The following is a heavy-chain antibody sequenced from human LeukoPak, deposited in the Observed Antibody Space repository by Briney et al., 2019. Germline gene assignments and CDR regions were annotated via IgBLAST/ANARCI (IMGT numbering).Heavy chain of an antibody. CDR2: ISGSGTTI. J-gene: IGHJ6*02. CDR1: GFTFSTCE. D-gene: IGHD3-10*01. CDR3: VLSRAPRYYYYYGMDV. Sequence: GGSLRLSCAASGFTFSTCEMTWVRQAPGKGLEWVSYISGSGTTILYADSVRGRFTISRDDAKNSLYLQMNSLRAEDTAVYYCVLSRAPRYYYYYGMDVWGQGTTVTVSS. V-gene: IGHV3-48*03.